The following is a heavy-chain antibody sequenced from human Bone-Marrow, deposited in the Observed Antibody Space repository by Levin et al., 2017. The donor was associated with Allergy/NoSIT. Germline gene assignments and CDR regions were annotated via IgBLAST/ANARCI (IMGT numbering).Heavy chain of an antibody. D-gene: IGHD2-21*02. Sequence: KISCRTSGDTFSNSGISWVRQAPGQGLEWLGGVIPVFGTSNYAQKFRDRVTITADESTNTAYMELKSLKSEDTAVYYCARIPSAYCSGDCYFDHWGQGTQVTVSS. V-gene: IGHV1-69*01. J-gene: IGHJ5*02. CDR2: VIPVFGTS. CDR1: GDTFSNSG. CDR3: ARIPSAYCSGDCYFDH.